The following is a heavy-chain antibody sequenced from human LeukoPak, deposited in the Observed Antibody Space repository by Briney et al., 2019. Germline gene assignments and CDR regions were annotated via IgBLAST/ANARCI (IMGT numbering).Heavy chain of an antibody. Sequence: GGSLRLSCTVSGSTFSIYDRNWVRQAPGKGLVWVSRIKSDGSTNYADSVKGRFTISRDNAKDPVSLQMNSLRAEDTGVYYCARAPSEIGGYYPEYFRHWGKGTLVTVSS. CDR2: IKSDGST. CDR1: GSTFSIYD. CDR3: ARAPSEIGGYYPEYFRH. V-gene: IGHV3-74*01. J-gene: IGHJ1*01. D-gene: IGHD3-22*01.